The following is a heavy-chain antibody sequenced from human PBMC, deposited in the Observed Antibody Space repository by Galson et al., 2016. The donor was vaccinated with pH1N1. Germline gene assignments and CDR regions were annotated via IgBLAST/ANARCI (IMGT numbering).Heavy chain of an antibody. Sequence: SVKVSCKASGYTLSRYYMHWLRQAPGQGLEWMGIIDPSSGSTTYAQKFQGRVTMTHDTATNTVYMALSSLRSDDTAVEYCARERSDWSGFYLDYWGQGAVVTVSS. J-gene: IGHJ4*02. CDR2: IDPSSGST. CDR3: ARERSDWSGFYLDY. CDR1: GYTLSRYY. D-gene: IGHD3-3*01. V-gene: IGHV1-46*01.